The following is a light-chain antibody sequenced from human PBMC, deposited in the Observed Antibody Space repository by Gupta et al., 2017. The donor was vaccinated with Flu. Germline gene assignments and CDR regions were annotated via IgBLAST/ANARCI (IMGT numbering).Light chain of an antibody. V-gene: IGLV3-10*01. J-gene: IGLJ3*02. CDR1: AGGSRY. CDR2: EDI. CDR3: ISLNGRRNGGV. Sequence: GTTARTTCTEGAGGSRYAYWYQKKADQTPQLLIYEDIKRHSKIPESFSGSTSGSAATLTITRAQGEGGAVYYFISLNGRRNGGVFGGGTKPAVL.